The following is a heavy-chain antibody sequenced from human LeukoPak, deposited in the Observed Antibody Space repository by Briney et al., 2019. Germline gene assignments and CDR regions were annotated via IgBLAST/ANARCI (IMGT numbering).Heavy chain of an antibody. Sequence: GKSLRLSCAVSGFIFSDYPMHWVRQAPGKGLEWVAAISYDGSNKYYADSVKGRFTISRDNSKNTLYVQINSLRAEDTAVYYCARQQTYGIVRDTAFDIWGQGTKVTISS. CDR3: ARQQTYGIVRDTAFDI. D-gene: IGHD2-21*01. CDR1: GFIFSDYP. CDR2: ISYDGSNK. V-gene: IGHV3-30-3*01. J-gene: IGHJ3*02.